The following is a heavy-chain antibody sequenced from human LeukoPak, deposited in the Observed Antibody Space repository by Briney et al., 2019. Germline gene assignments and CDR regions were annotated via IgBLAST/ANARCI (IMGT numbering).Heavy chain of an antibody. CDR1: GGTFSSYA. CDR3: ARDISTYSGTFPGGDH. Sequence: ASVKVSCKASGGTFSSYAISWVRQAPGQGLEWMGRIIPILGIANYAQKFQGRVTITADKSTSTAYMELSSLRSDDTAVYFCARDISTYSGTFPGGDHWGQGTLVTVSS. CDR2: IIPILGIA. V-gene: IGHV1-69*04. J-gene: IGHJ4*02. D-gene: IGHD1-26*01.